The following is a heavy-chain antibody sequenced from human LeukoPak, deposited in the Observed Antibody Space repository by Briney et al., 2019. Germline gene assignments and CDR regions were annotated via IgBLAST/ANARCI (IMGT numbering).Heavy chain of an antibody. CDR1: GGSVSGYY. J-gene: IGHJ4*02. CDR2: VYYSGST. Sequence: PSETLFLTCVVSGGSVSGYYWGWIRQPPGRGLEWIGYVYYSGSTNYNPSFKSRITISVDTSRNQFSLQLSSVTAADTAVYYCARIHRYCSGGACYVLDNWGQGTLVAVSS. V-gene: IGHV4-59*02. D-gene: IGHD2-15*01. CDR3: ARIHRYCSGGACYVLDN.